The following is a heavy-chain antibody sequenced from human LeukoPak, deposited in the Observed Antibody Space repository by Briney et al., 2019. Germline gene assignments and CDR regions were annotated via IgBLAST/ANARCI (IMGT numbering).Heavy chain of an antibody. CDR1: GFTFSSYW. CDR2: INSDGSST. D-gene: IGHD4-17*01. V-gene: IGHV3-74*01. CDR3: VKGGDYGDYPDY. Sequence: GGSLRLSCAASGFTFSSYWMHWVRQAPGKGLVWVSRINSDGSSTSYADSVKGRFTISRDNAKNTLYLQMNSLGAEDTAVYYCVKGGDYGDYPDYWGQGTLVTVSS. J-gene: IGHJ4*02.